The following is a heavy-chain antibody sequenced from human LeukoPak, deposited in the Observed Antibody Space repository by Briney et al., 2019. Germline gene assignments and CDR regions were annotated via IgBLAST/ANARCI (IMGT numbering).Heavy chain of an antibody. CDR1: GFTFSSYG. CDR3: AKDGPQAYCGGDCSPVDP. V-gene: IGHV3-30*18. D-gene: IGHD2-21*02. Sequence: PEGSLRLSCAASGFTFSSYGMHWVRQAPGKGLEWVAVISYDGSYKYYADSVKGRFTISRDNSKNTLYLQMNSLRAEDTAIYYCAKDGPQAYCGGDCSPVDPWGQGTLVTVSS. J-gene: IGHJ5*02. CDR2: ISYDGSYK.